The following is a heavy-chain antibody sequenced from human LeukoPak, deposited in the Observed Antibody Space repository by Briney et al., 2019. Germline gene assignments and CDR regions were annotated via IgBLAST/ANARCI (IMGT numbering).Heavy chain of an antibody. J-gene: IGHJ4*02. CDR2: ISPNGVIT. Sequence: QTGGSLRLSCVVSGFSVRNNYVSWVRQAPGKGLEWVSGISPNGVITYYADSVKGRFSISRDNYKGTVYLQMNSLRPEDTAVYYCAKDDAWLQFGSWGRGTLVTVSS. CDR3: AKDDAWLQFGS. CDR1: GFSVRNNY. V-gene: IGHV3-23*01. D-gene: IGHD5-24*01.